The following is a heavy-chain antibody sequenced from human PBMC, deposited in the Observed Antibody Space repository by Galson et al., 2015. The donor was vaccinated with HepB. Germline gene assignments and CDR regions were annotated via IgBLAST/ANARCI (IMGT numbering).Heavy chain of an antibody. Sequence: ETLSLPCAVSGGPISSDYWWNWVRQAPGKGLEWIGEIYHDVRPNYNPSLKSRVTMSVAKSNNQFSLNLNSVTAADTALYFCATTTRTPSSLGAFDIWGQGAMVTVSS. CDR1: GGPISSDYW. J-gene: IGHJ3*02. CDR3: ATTTRTPSSLGAFDI. CDR2: IYHDVRP. D-gene: IGHD1-14*01. V-gene: IGHV4-4*01.